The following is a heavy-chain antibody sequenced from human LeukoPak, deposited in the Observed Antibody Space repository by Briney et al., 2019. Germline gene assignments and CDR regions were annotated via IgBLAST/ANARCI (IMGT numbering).Heavy chain of an antibody. J-gene: IGHJ5*02. CDR1: GFAFNTYW. D-gene: IGHD2/OR15-2a*01. CDR3: ARDTYYAPFDP. Sequence: GGSLRLSCAASGFAFNTYWMHWARQVPGKGLVWVSRIRGDGTDPIYADSVKGRFTISRDNAKNTLYLQMNSLRAEDTAVYYWARDTYYAPFDPWGQGTLVIVSS. V-gene: IGHV3-74*01. CDR2: IRGDGTDP.